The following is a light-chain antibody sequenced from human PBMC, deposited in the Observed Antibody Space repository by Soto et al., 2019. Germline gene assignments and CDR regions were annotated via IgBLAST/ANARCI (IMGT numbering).Light chain of an antibody. V-gene: IGKV3D-20*02. J-gene: IGKJ5*01. Sequence: EIVLTQSPGTLSLSPGERATLSCRASQSVSSSYLAWYQQKPGQAPRLLIYAAYNRATGIPPRFSGSGSGTDFTLTISSLEPEDSAVYYCQQRHMWPITFGHGTRLEI. CDR2: AAY. CDR3: QQRHMWPIT. CDR1: QSVSSSY.